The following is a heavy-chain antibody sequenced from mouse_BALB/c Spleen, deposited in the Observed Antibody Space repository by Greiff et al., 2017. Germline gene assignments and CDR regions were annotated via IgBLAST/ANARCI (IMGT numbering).Heavy chain of an antibody. CDR1: GFNIKDYY. D-gene: IGHD2-3*01. Sequence: EVQLQQSGAELVRPGALVKLSCKASGFNIKDYYMHWVKQRPEQGLEWIGWIDPENGNTIYDPKFQGKASITADTSSNTAYLQLSSLTSEDTAVYYCARWDIYDGYSTDYWGQGTTLIVSS. CDR2: IDPENGNT. V-gene: IGHV14-1*02. CDR3: ARWDIYDGYSTDY. J-gene: IGHJ2*01.